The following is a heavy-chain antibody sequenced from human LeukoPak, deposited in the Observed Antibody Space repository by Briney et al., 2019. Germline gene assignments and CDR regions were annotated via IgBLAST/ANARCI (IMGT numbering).Heavy chain of an antibody. D-gene: IGHD2-15*01. J-gene: IGHJ4*02. V-gene: IGHV1-46*01. CDR2: INPSGGST. CDR1: GYTFTSYY. Sequence: ASVKVSCKASGYTFTSYYMHWVRQAPGQGLEWMGIINPSGGSTSYAQKFQGRVTMTRDTFTSTVYMELSSLRSEDTAVYYCARDQAFVVVVAATSYYFDYWGQGTLVTVSS. CDR3: ARDQAFVVVVAATSYYFDY.